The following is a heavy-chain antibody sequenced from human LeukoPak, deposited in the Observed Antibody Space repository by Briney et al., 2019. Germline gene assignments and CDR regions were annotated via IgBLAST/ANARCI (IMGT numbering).Heavy chain of an antibody. CDR1: GFTFSNYA. Sequence: GGSRRLSCSASGFTFSNYAMHWVRQAPGKGLEYVSAISGNGGTTYYADSVKGRFTISRDNSKNTLYLQMTSLRAEDTAVFYCVKDRKATGTYYFDYWGQGTLVTVSS. CDR3: VKDRKATGTYYFDY. D-gene: IGHD1-7*01. J-gene: IGHJ4*02. CDR2: ISGNGGTT. V-gene: IGHV3-64D*06.